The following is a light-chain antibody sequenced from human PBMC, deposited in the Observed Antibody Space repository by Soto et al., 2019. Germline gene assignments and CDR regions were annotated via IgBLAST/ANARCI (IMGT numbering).Light chain of an antibody. J-gene: IGLJ1*01. Sequence: QSVLTQPASVSGSPGQSITISCTGTSSEVGGYNYVSWYQQHPGTAPKLMIYEVSNRPSGVSNRFSGSKSGNTASLTISGLQAEDEADYYCSSYTSSSTLYVFGTGTKVTVL. CDR1: SSEVGGYNY. V-gene: IGLV2-14*01. CDR2: EVS. CDR3: SSYTSSSTLYV.